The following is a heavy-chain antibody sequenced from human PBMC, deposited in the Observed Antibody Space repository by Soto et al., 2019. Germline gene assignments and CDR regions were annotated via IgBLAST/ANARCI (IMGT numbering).Heavy chain of an antibody. Sequence: SETLSLTCAVYGGSFSGYYWSWIRQPPGKGLEWTGEINHSGSTNYNPSLKSRVTISVDTSKNQFSLKLSSVTAADTAVYYCATEMATPTAIWGQGTMVTVSS. CDR1: GGSFSGYY. D-gene: IGHD5-12*01. V-gene: IGHV4-34*01. CDR3: ATEMATPTAI. CDR2: INHSGST. J-gene: IGHJ3*02.